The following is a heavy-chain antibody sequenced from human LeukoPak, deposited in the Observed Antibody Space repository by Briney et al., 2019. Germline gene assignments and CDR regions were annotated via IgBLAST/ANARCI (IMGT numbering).Heavy chain of an antibody. D-gene: IGHD1-26*01. CDR1: GFTFSTYG. CDR2: IWPDGSNK. CDR3: AKSATVGIKAPFDC. Sequence: GGSLRLSCATSGFTFSTYGIHWVRQAPGKGLEWVAVIWPDGSNKYYADSVKGRFTISRDNSKNTLSLQMSSLRAEDTAVYYCAKSATVGIKAPFDCWGQGALVTVSS. V-gene: IGHV3-33*06. J-gene: IGHJ4*02.